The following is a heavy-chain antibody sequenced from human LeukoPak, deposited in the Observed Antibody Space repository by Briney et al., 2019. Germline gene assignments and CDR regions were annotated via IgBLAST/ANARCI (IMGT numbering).Heavy chain of an antibody. D-gene: IGHD3-3*01. CDR3: ARDWSTLWFDP. Sequence: TASQTLSLTCTVSGGSISSGDYYWSWTRQPPGRGLEWIAYMYYSGSTYYNPSLKSRVTMSADTSKNQFSLKLSSVTATDTAVYYCARDWSTLWFDPWGQGTLVTVSS. CDR2: MYYSGST. V-gene: IGHV4-30-4*01. CDR1: GGSISSGDYY. J-gene: IGHJ5*02.